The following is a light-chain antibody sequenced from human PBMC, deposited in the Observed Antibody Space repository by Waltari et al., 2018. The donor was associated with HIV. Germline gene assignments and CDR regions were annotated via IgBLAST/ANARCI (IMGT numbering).Light chain of an antibody. J-gene: IGLJ1*01. V-gene: IGLV1-51*01. CDR1: APDIGRND. CDR2: DNN. CDR3: ATWDSSLGGYI. Sequence: QSVLTQPPSVSAAPGQKVTIPCSGTAPDIGRNDVSWYQQVPGTAPKVVIYDNNDRPSEIPDRFSGSKSGTSATLGITGLQTGDEAVYYCATWDSSLGGYIFGSGTKVTVL.